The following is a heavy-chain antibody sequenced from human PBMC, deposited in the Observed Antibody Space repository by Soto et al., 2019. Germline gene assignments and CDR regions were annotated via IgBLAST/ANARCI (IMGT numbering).Heavy chain of an antibody. CDR1: GFTFSYYS. CDR3: ARDHWVAY. D-gene: IGHD7-27*01. Sequence: EVQLVESGGGLVQPGGSLRLSCAASGFTFSYYSMNWVRQAPGRGLEWISHISGSGSTIHYADSVKGRFTISRDNAKNSLFLQMNSLRDEDTAVYYCARDHWVAYWGQGTLVTVSS. J-gene: IGHJ4*02. V-gene: IGHV3-48*02. CDR2: ISGSGSTI.